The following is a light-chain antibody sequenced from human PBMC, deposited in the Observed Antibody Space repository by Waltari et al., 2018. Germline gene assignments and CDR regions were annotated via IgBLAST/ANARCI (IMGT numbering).Light chain of an antibody. Sequence: EIVLTPSPATLSLSPGERATLSCRARQSISNSVRWYQQKPGQAPRLLIYDVSNRATGIPDRFSGSGSGTDFTLTISSLEPEDFAVYYCQQHSDFVTFGPGTTVEIK. CDR3: QQHSDFVT. V-gene: IGKV3-11*01. J-gene: IGKJ3*01. CDR1: QSISNS. CDR2: DVS.